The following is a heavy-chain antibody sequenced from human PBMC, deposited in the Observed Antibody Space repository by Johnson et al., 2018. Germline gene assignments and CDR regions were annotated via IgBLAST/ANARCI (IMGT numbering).Heavy chain of an antibody. V-gene: IGHV3-74*01. CDR2: IRPDGIII. D-gene: IGHD1-1*01. Sequence: VQLVESGGGLVQPGGSLRLSCAASGFRFSDYGMHWVRQVPGKGLEWVSRIRPDGIIINYADSVKGRFTISRDNSKNMLYLQMNSLRVEDTAVYYCTRDWRNFGFDPWGQGTLVTVSS. CDR1: GFRFSDYG. J-gene: IGHJ5*02. CDR3: TRDWRNFGFDP.